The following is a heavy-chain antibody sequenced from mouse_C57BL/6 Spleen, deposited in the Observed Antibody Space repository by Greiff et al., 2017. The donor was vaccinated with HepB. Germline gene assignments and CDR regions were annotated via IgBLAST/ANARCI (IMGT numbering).Heavy chain of an antibody. CDR3: ARSYSKGYYAMDY. CDR1: GYTFTDYY. V-gene: IGHV1-26*01. J-gene: IGHJ4*01. Sequence: VQLQQSGPELVKPGASVKISCKASGYTFTDYYMNWVKQSHGKSLEWIGDINPKNGGTSYNQKFKGKATLTVDKSSSTAYMELRSLTSEDSAVYYCARSYSKGYYAMDYWGQGTSVTVSS. D-gene: IGHD2-5*01. CDR2: INPKNGGT.